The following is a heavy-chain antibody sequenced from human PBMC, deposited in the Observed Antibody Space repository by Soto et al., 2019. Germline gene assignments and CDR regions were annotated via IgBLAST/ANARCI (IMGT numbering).Heavy chain of an antibody. V-gene: IGHV3-23*01. J-gene: IGHJ3*02. CDR1: GFTFSTYA. D-gene: IGHD4-17*01. CDR3: AHPRGYGVFDAVDI. Sequence: GGSLRLSCAASGFTFSTYAMNWVRQAPGKGLEWVSAISKTGVSTYYAESVRGRFTISRDNSINTLYLQMSGLRTEDTAVYYCAHPRGYGVFDAVDIWGQGTMVTVSS. CDR2: ISKTGVST.